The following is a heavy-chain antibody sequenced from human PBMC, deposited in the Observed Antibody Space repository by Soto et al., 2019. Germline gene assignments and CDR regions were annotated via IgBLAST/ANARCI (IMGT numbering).Heavy chain of an antibody. CDR1: GFTFSSYG. D-gene: IGHD5-12*01. V-gene: IGHV3-33*01. J-gene: IGHJ4*02. CDR3: ARDRGDGYNLGGFDY. CDR2: IWDDGSNK. Sequence: QVQLVESGGGVVQPGRSLRLSCAASGFTFSSYGMHWVRQAPGKGLEWVAVIWDDGSNKYYADSVKGRFTISRDNSKNTLYLQMNSLRAEDTAVYYCARDRGDGYNLGGFDYWGQGTLVTVSS.